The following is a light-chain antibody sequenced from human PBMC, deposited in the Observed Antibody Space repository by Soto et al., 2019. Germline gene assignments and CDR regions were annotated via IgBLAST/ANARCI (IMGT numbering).Light chain of an antibody. Sequence: DIQMTQSPSTLSGSVGDRVTITCRASQTISSWLAWYQQKPGKAPKLLIYKASTLKSGVPSRFSGSGSGTEFTLIISRLQPDDFATYYCQHYNSYSEAFGQGTKVELK. CDR3: QHYNSYSEA. CDR1: QTISSW. J-gene: IGKJ1*01. V-gene: IGKV1-5*03. CDR2: KAS.